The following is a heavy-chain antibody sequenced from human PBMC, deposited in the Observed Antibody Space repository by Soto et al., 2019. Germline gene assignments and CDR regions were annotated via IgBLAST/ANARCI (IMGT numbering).Heavy chain of an antibody. D-gene: IGHD5-12*01. CDR1: GDSVSSNTAS. CDR3: AKGDNLGPKTGYAFDP. CDR2: TYFRSKWYN. V-gene: IGHV6-1*01. J-gene: IGHJ5*02. Sequence: TLSLTCAISGDSVSSNTASWNWIRQSPSRGLEWLGRTYFRSKWYNDYAASVKSRIIINPDTSNNQFSLQLNSVTPEDTAVYFCAKGDNLGPKTGYAFDPWGQGIMVTVSS.